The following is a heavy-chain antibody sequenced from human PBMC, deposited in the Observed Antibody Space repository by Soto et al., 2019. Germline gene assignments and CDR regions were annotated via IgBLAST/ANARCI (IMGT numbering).Heavy chain of an antibody. V-gene: IGHV3-23*01. CDR1: GFTFSSYG. J-gene: IGHJ4*02. D-gene: IGHD1-7*01. Sequence: GGSLRLSCVASGFTFSSYGMTWVRQAPGKGLEWVSFSSATGAGTYYADSVKGRFTISRDNSKNTLYLQMTSLRANDTAVYYCAKDRRAGGNYGFYSDFWGQGALVTVSS. CDR2: SSATGAGT. CDR3: AKDRRAGGNYGFYSDF.